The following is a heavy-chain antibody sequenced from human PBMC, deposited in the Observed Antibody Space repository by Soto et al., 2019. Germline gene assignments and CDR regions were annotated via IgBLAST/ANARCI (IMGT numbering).Heavy chain of an antibody. V-gene: IGHV1-18*04. CDR3: ARDSYYYDSSGRDLGY. CDR2: ISAYNGNT. D-gene: IGHD3-22*01. J-gene: IGHJ4*02. Sequence: GASVKVSCDTSGYTFTSCGISWVRQARGQGLEWMGWISAYNGNTNYAQKLQGRVTMTTDTSTSTAYMELRSLRSDDTAVYYCARDSYYYDSSGRDLGYWGQGTLVTVSS. CDR1: GYTFTSCG.